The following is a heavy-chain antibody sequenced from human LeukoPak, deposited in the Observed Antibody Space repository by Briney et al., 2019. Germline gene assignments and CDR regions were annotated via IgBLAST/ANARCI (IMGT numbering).Heavy chain of an antibody. V-gene: IGHV4-4*02. CDR1: GGSISSSNW. Sequence: SETLSLTCAVSGGSISSSNWWSWVRPPPGKGLEWIGEIYHSGSTNYNPSLKSRVTISVDKSKNQFSLKLSSVTAADTAVYYCAALYSGYGTPDYWGRGTLVTVSS. CDR3: AALYSGYGTPDY. J-gene: IGHJ4*02. CDR2: IYHSGST. D-gene: IGHD5-12*01.